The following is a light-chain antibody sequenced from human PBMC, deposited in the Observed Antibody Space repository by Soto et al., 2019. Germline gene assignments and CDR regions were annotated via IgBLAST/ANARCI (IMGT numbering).Light chain of an antibody. V-gene: IGKV1-5*01. CDR3: QQYNSYSGT. Sequence: IQLTQSPAVLSASVGDRAAITCRASQTISSWLAWYQQKPGKAPKLLIYDASSLESGVPSRFSGSGSGTEFTLTISSLQPDDFATYYCQQYNSYSGTFGQGTKVDI. J-gene: IGKJ1*01. CDR2: DAS. CDR1: QTISSW.